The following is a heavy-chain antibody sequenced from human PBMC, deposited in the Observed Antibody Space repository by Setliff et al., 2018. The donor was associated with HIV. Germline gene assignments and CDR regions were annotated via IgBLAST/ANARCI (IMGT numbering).Heavy chain of an antibody. Sequence: PGGSLRLSCAASGFTFSSYEMNWVRQAPGKGLEWVSYISSSGSIIHYADSVKGRFTISRDNAKNSVYLQMHSLRVEDTAVYYCAAVPWGHSSLIIDHWGQGTPVTVSS. D-gene: IGHD3-16*01. J-gene: IGHJ4*02. CDR3: AAVPWGHSSLIIDH. CDR2: ISSSGSII. CDR1: GFTFSSYE. V-gene: IGHV3-48*03.